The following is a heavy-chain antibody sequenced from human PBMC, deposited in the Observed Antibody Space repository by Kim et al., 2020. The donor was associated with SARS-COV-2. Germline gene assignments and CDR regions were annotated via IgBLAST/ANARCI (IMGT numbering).Heavy chain of an antibody. CDR2: LNTNTGTP. Sequence: QAPGQGLEWMGWLNTNTGTPTYARGFTGRFVFSLDTSVSTAHLQISSLRADDTAVYFCAARYSSSYFDLWGRGTLVTVSS. J-gene: IGHJ2*01. CDR3: AARYSSSYFDL. D-gene: IGHD6-13*01. V-gene: IGHV7-4-1*02.